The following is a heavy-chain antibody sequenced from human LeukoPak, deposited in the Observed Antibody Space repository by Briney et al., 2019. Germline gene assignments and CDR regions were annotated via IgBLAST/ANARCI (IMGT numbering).Heavy chain of an antibody. D-gene: IGHD1-1*01. Sequence: ASVKVSCKASGYTFNSHPMHWVRQAPGQRLEWMGWINADNGNTRYSQKLQGRVTITRDTSANTAYMELSGLRSDDTAVYYCAREAGTNWIFGEYFPFWGQGTLVAVSA. V-gene: IGHV1-3*01. CDR3: AREAGTNWIFGEYFPF. J-gene: IGHJ1*01. CDR2: INADNGNT. CDR1: GYTFNSHP.